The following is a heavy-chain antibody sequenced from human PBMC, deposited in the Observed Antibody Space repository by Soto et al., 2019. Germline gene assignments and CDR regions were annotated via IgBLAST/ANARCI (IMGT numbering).Heavy chain of an antibody. V-gene: IGHV4-61*01. Sequence: QVQLQESGPGLVKPSETLSLTCSVSDGSVNTGNYYWSWIRQPPGKGLEWIGHIYYIGTTNYNPSLKSRVTMSVDTSKNQFSLKVTSVTAADTAVYFCAREEKQLSRYGGDFDYWGQVILVTVSS. CDR3: AREEKQLSRYGGDFDY. J-gene: IGHJ4*02. CDR2: IYYIGTT. CDR1: DGSVNTGNYY. D-gene: IGHD3-16*01.